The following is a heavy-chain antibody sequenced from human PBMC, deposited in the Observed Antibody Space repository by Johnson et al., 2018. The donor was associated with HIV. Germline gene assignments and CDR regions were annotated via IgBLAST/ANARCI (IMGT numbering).Heavy chain of an antibody. D-gene: IGHD6-25*01. V-gene: IGHV3-30-3*01. J-gene: IGHJ3*02. CDR3: ARDNSGSWTCGDAFDI. Sequence: VRLVESGGGVVQPGRSLRLSCAASAFTSSSYSMHWVRQAPCKGLEWVAVISYGGNNKYYADSVKGRFTISRDNSKNTLYLQMASLRAEDTAVYCCARDNSGSWTCGDAFDIWGQGTMVTVSS. CDR1: AFTSSSYS. CDR2: ISYGGNNK.